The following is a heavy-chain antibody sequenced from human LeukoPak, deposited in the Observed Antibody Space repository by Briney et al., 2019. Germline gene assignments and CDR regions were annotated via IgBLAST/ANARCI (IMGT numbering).Heavy chain of an antibody. CDR2: IYYSGST. CDR1: GGSISSYY. J-gene: IGHJ5*02. Sequence: SETLSLTCTVSGGSISSYYWSWIRQPPGKGLEWIGYIYYSGSTNYNPSLKSRVTISVDTSKNQFSLKLSSVTAADTAVYYCARGWYSSGWYRSLYWFDPWGQGTLVTVSS. D-gene: IGHD6-19*01. CDR3: ARGWYSSGWYRSLYWFDP. V-gene: IGHV4-59*01.